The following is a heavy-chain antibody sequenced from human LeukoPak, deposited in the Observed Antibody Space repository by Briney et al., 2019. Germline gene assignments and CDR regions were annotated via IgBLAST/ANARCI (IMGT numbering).Heavy chain of an antibody. Sequence: GSLRLSCAASGFTFSNYGMTWVRQPPGKGLEWIGEINHSGSTNYNPSLKSRVTMSVDTSKNQFSLKLSSVTAADTAVYYCARQYSSSWYRASGEYFQHWGQGTLVTVSS. CDR3: ARQYSSSWYRASGEYFQH. CDR1: GFTFSNYG. CDR2: INHSGST. J-gene: IGHJ1*01. V-gene: IGHV4-34*01. D-gene: IGHD6-13*01.